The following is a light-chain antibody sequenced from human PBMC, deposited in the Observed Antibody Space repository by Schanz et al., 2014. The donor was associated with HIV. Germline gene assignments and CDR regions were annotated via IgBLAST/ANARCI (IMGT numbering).Light chain of an antibody. CDR3: QLRYT. Sequence: EIVLTQSPGTLSLSPGERATLSCRASQSVSSSYLAWYQQKPGQAPRLLIYGASSRATDIPDRFSGSGSGTDFTLTISRLEPEDFAVYYCQLRYTFGQGTKLEIK. CDR1: QSVSSSY. CDR2: GAS. J-gene: IGKJ2*01. V-gene: IGKV3-20*01.